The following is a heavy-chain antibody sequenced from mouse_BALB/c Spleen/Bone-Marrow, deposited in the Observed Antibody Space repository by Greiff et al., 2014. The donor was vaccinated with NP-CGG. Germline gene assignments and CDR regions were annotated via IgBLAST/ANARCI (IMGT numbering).Heavy chain of an antibody. CDR1: GYAFTNYL. CDR2: INPGSGGT. CDR3: ARRDGNYAWFAY. V-gene: IGHV1-54*03. Sequence: VQLQQSGAELVRPGTSVKVSCKASGYAFTNYLIEWVKQRPGQGLEWIGVINPGSGGTNYNEKFKGKATLTADKSSSTAYMQLSSLTSDVSAVYFSARRDGNYAWFAYWGQGTLVTVSA. J-gene: IGHJ3*01. D-gene: IGHD2-1*01.